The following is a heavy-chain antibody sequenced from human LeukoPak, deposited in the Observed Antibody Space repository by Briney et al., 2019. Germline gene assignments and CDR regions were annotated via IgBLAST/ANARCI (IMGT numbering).Heavy chain of an antibody. CDR2: IYYSGST. J-gene: IGHJ3*02. D-gene: IGHD2-2*01. V-gene: IGHV4-59*11. Sequence: PSETLSLTCTVSGGSISSHYWSWIRQPPGKGLEWIGYIYYSGSTNYNPSLKSRVTISVDTSKNQFSLKLSSVTAADTAVYYCARDHGLGRYCSSTSCPQHDAFDIWGQGTMVTVSS. CDR1: GGSISSHY. CDR3: ARDHGLGRYCSSTSCPQHDAFDI.